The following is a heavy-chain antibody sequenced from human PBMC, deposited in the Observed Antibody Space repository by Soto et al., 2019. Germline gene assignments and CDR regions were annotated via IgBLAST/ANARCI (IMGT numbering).Heavy chain of an antibody. D-gene: IGHD2-2*03. Sequence: GXSVKVSCKSSGVTFSSYAIRLVRQAPGQGLEWMGGIIPIFGTANYSQKFQVRVTITADESTSTAYMELSSLRSEDTAVYYCARDSSGYCSSTSCYYYYYGMDVWGQGTTVTVSS. CDR2: IIPIFGTA. V-gene: IGHV1-69*13. J-gene: IGHJ6*02. CDR3: ARDSSGYCSSTSCYYYYYGMDV. CDR1: GVTFSSYA.